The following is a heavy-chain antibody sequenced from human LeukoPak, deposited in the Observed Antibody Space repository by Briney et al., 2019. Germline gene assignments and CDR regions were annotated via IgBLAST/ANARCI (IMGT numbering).Heavy chain of an antibody. D-gene: IGHD1-20*01. CDR1: GGSFSGYY. J-gene: IGHJ4*02. V-gene: IGHV4-34*01. Sequence: SETLSLTXAVYGGSFSGYYWSWIRQPPGKGLEWIGEINHSGSTNDNPSLKSRVTISVDTSKNQFSLKLSSVTAADTAVYYCARGLRITGTDYWGQGTLVTVSS. CDR2: INHSGST. CDR3: ARGLRITGTDY.